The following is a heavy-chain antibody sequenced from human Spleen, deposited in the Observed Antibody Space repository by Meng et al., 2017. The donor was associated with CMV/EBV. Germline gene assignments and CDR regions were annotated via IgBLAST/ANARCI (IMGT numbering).Heavy chain of an antibody. Sequence: SETLSLTCIVSGGSISSSSYYWGWIRQPPGKGLEWIGNMYYSGSTYYNPSLKSRVTISVDTSKNQFSLKLSSVTAADTAVYYCARVGITPRGEYNWFDPWGQGTLVTVSS. D-gene: IGHD6-6*01. CDR1: GGSISSSSYY. J-gene: IGHJ5*02. V-gene: IGHV4-39*07. CDR2: MYYSGST. CDR3: ARVGITPRGEYNWFDP.